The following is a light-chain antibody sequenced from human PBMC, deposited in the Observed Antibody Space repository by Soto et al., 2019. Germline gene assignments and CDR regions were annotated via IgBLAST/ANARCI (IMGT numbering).Light chain of an antibody. CDR3: CSYAGSSGV. CDR1: SSDVGDNNF. Sequence: QSVLTQPRSVSGSPGQSVTISCTGTSSDVGDNNFVSWYQHHPGRAPKLMIYDVTKRPSGVPDRFSGSKSGNTASLTISGLQAEDEADYCCCSYAGSSGVFGGGTKVTVL. J-gene: IGLJ3*02. V-gene: IGLV2-11*01. CDR2: DVT.